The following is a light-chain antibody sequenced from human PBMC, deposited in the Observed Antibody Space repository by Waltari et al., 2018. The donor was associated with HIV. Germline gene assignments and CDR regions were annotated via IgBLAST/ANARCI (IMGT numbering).Light chain of an antibody. CDR3: QSYDQTIPCV. J-gene: IGLJ1*01. V-gene: IGLV6-57*03. CDR2: EDT. Sequence: NFVLTQPHSVSESPGKTVPISCARSSGNIANTNVPWYQQRPGSAPTPVIYEDTQRPSGVPDRFSGSIDTSSNSASLTIYELKTEDEADYYCQSYDQTIPCVFGTGTRLTVL. CDR1: SGNIANTN.